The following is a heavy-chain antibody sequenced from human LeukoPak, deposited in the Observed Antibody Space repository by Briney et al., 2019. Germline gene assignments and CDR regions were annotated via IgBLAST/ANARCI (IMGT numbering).Heavy chain of an antibody. V-gene: IGHV4-34*01. J-gene: IGHJ4*02. Sequence: SETLSLTCAVYGGSFSGYYWSWIRQSPGKGLEWIGEINHSGSTNYNPSLKSRVTISVDTSKNQFSLKLSSVTAADTAVYYCARLRADYWGQGTLVTVSS. CDR2: INHSGST. CDR3: ARLRADY. CDR1: GGSFSGYY.